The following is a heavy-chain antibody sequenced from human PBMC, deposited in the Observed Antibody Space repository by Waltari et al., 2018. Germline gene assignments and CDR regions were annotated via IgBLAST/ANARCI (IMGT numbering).Heavy chain of an antibody. D-gene: IGHD3-16*01. CDR2: MSPATGDT. Sequence: QVQLIQSGTEVRKPGASVKVSCTTSGYTFTRYDINWVRQAAGQGLEWLGWMSPATGDTGYAQKFQGRINMTRNTSINTAYLELSSLTSEDTAIYYCARDIMAPWGQGTRVSVSS. V-gene: IGHV1-8*01. CDR1: GYTFTRYD. CDR3: ARDIMAP. J-gene: IGHJ5*02.